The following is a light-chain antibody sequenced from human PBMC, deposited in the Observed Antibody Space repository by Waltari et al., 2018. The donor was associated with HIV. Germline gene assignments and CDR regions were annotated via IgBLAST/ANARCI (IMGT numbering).Light chain of an antibody. Sequence: QSALTQPASVSGSPGQSITIPCTGTSSDISTYSFVSWYQKHQDKAPKLLIYDVDNRPSGVSRRFSGSKSGDTASLTISSIQADDEADYYCSSYTTTNTVVFGGGTKFTVL. CDR2: DVD. CDR3: SSYTTTNTVV. CDR1: SSDISTYSF. V-gene: IGLV2-14*03. J-gene: IGLJ2*01.